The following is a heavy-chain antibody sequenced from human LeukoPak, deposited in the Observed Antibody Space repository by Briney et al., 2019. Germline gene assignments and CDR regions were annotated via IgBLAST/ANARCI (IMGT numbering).Heavy chain of an antibody. J-gene: IGHJ3*02. D-gene: IGHD1-14*01. CDR1: GYRFTDCG. Sequence: ASVKVSCKASGYRFTDCGISGVRQAPGQGLEWMGWISAYNGNRDYAQKFQGRVTMTTDTSTSTAYIELRSLRSDDTAVYYCTRGHGTNHAKHACDIWGQGTTVTVSS. CDR2: ISAYNGNR. CDR3: TRGHGTNHAKHACDI. V-gene: IGHV1-18*01.